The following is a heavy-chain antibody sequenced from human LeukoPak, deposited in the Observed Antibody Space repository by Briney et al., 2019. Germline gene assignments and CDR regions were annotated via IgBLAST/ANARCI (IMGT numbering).Heavy chain of an antibody. CDR3: ARALTGTTPFDY. J-gene: IGHJ4*02. Sequence: PSETLSPTWAVSGYSISSGDYYWSWIRQPPGKGLEWIGYIYYSGSTYYNPSLKSRVTISVDTSKNQFSLKLSSVTAADTAVYYCARALTGTTPFDYWGQGTLVTVSS. V-gene: IGHV4-30-4*08. D-gene: IGHD1-7*01. CDR2: IYYSGST. CDR1: GYSISSGDYY.